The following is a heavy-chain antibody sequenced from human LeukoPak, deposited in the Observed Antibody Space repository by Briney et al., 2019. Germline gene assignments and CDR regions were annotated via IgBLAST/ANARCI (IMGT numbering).Heavy chain of an antibody. J-gene: IGHJ4*02. CDR1: GGSISSYY. CDR3: ARATYYYDSIDY. V-gene: IGHV4-59*01. Sequence: SETLSLTCTVSGGSISSYYWSWIRQPPGKGLEWIGYIYYSGSTNCNPSLKSRVTISVDTSKNQFSLKLSSVTAADTAVYYCARATYYYDSIDYWGQGTLVTVSS. CDR2: IYYSGST. D-gene: IGHD3-22*01.